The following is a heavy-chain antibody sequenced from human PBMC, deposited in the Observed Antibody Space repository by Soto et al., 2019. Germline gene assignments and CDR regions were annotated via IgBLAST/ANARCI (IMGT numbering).Heavy chain of an antibody. V-gene: IGHV1-3*01. Sequence: ASVKVSCKASGYTFSTYGMHWVRQAPGQSLEWMGWLNGGTGQTRYSQRFLDRVIITRDTSASTGYMELSSLRSEDTAVYYRARGKGMEENYFYYGLDIWGQGTTVTVSS. CDR2: LNGGTGQT. D-gene: IGHD1-1*01. J-gene: IGHJ6*02. CDR1: GYTFSTYG. CDR3: ARGKGMEENYFYYGLDI.